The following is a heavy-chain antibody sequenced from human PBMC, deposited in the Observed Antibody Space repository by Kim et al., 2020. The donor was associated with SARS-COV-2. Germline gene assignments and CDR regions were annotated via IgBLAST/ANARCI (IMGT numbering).Heavy chain of an antibody. CDR2: IRSKAYGGTT. Sequence: GGSLRLSCTASGFTFGDYAMSWFRQAPGKGLEWVGFIRSKAYGGTTEYAASVKGRFTISRDDSKSIAYLQMNSLKTEDTAVYYCTRDRDVGLDILGFDPWGQGTLVTVSS. D-gene: IGHD3-9*01. CDR3: TRDRDVGLDILGFDP. V-gene: IGHV3-49*03. J-gene: IGHJ5*02. CDR1: GFTFGDYA.